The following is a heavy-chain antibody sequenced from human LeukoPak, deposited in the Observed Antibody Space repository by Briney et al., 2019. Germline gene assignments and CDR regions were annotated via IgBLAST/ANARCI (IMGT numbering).Heavy chain of an antibody. D-gene: IGHD3-22*01. V-gene: IGHV1-46*01. Sequence: ASVKVSCKASGYTFTSYYTHWVRQAPGQGLEWMGIINPSGGSTSYAQKFQGRVTMTRDTSTSTVYMELSSLRSEDTAVYYCARDASYYYDSSGCLDYWGQGTLVTVSS. CDR3: ARDASYYYDSSGCLDY. CDR1: GYTFTSYY. J-gene: IGHJ4*02. CDR2: INPSGGST.